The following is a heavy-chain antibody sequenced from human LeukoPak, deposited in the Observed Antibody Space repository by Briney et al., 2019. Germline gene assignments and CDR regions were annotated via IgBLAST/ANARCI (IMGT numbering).Heavy chain of an antibody. Sequence: SETLSLTCTVSGGSIGTSSYYWGWIRQPPGQGLEWIGSIFYSGSTYYNPSLKSRVSISVDMSKNQFSLKLSSVTAADTAVYYCARDRSGYSYSQYFNMWGQGTMVTVSP. D-gene: IGHD5-18*01. CDR2: IFYSGST. J-gene: IGHJ3*02. V-gene: IGHV4-39*07. CDR3: ARDRSGYSYSQYFNM. CDR1: GGSIGTSSYY.